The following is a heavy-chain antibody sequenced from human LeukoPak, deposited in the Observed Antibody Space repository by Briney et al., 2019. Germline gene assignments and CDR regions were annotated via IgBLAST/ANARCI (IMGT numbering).Heavy chain of an antibody. D-gene: IGHD2-21*02. V-gene: IGHV1-2*02. CDR1: GYTFTGYY. J-gene: IGHJ4*02. Sequence: ASVKVSCKASGYTFTGYYMHWVRQAPGQGLTWMGWINPNTGVTNYAQKFQGRVTMPRATSINTAYMELDRLTSDDTAIYYCARSYCGGDCYWTIDYWGQGTLVTVSS. CDR2: INPNTGVT. CDR3: ARSYCGGDCYWTIDY.